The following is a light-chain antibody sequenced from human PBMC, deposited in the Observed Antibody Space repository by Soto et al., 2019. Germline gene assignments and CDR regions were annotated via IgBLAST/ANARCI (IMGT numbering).Light chain of an antibody. CDR3: QQYATSPLT. Sequence: EIILTQSPDTLSLSPGERATLSCRASQTVSSNYLAWCQQRPGQAPRLLIYGASTRAAGIPDRFSGSGSGTDFTLTITRVEPEDFAVYYCQQYATSPLTFGGGTKGDIK. V-gene: IGKV3-20*01. CDR2: GAS. CDR1: QTVSSNY. J-gene: IGKJ4*01.